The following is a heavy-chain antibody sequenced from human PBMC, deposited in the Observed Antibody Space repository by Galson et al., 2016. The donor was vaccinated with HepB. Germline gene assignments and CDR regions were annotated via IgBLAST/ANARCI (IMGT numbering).Heavy chain of an antibody. CDR2: ISWNSGST. CDR3: AKGAWFKELWATFFDY. Sequence: SLRLSCAVSGFTFDDSAMHWVRQAPGKGLEWVLGISWNSGSTDYADSVKGRFTVSRDNAKNLLHLEMTSLNSEDTAFYYCAKGAWFKELWATFFDYWGQGSLVTVSS. J-gene: IGHJ4*02. CDR1: GFTFDDSA. V-gene: IGHV3-9*01. D-gene: IGHD3-10*01.